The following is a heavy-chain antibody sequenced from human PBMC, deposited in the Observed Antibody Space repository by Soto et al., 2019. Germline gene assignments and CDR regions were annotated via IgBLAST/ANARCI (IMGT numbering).Heavy chain of an antibody. J-gene: IGHJ6*03. CDR3: ARGWNDFWSGLGTYYYYYYMDV. D-gene: IGHD3-3*01. V-gene: IGHV4-59*01. Sequence: SETLSLTCTVSGGSISSYYWSWIRQPPGKGLEWIGYIYYSGSTNYNPSLKSRVTISVDTSKNQFSLKLSSVTAADTAVYYCARGWNDFWSGLGTYYYYYYMDVWGKGTTVTVSS. CDR1: GGSISSYY. CDR2: IYYSGST.